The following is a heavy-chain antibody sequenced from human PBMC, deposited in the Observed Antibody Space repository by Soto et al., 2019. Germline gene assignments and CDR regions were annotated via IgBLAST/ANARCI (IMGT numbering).Heavy chain of an antibody. CDR1: GFTFSSYA. CDR3: ARADYGDYVVAFDI. V-gene: IGHV3-64*01. J-gene: IGHJ3*02. Sequence: GGSLRLSCAASGFTFSSYAMHWVRQAPGKGLEYVSAISSNGGSTYYANSVKGRFTSSRDNSKNTLYLQMGSLRAEDMAVYYCARADYGDYVVAFDIWGQGTMVTVSS. CDR2: ISSNGGST. D-gene: IGHD4-17*01.